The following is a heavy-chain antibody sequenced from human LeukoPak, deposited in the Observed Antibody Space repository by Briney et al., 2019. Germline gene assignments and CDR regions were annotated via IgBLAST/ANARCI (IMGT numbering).Heavy chain of an antibody. D-gene: IGHD1-26*01. CDR2: ISWNSGSI. J-gene: IGHJ4*02. CDR1: GFTFDDYA. CDR3: AKSGWELLQGYFDY. V-gene: IGHV3-9*01. Sequence: PGGSLRLSCAASGFTFDDYAMHWVRQAPGKGLEWVSGISWNSGSIGYADSVKGRFTISRDNAKNSPYLQMNSLRAEDTALYYCAKSGWELLQGYFDYWGQGTLVTVSS.